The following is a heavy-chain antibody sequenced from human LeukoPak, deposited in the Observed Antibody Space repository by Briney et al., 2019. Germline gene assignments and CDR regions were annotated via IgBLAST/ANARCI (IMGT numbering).Heavy chain of an antibody. D-gene: IGHD3-16*02. CDR2: ISTSADT. CDR1: GFTFSRYD. J-gene: IGHJ6*02. V-gene: IGHV3-13*01. Sequence: GGSLRLSCAASGFTFSRYDMPWVRQGTGKGLEWVSAISTSADTYYADSVKGRFTITRETAKNSLYLQMNSLRAEDTAVYYCARGYNYYYGMDVWGQGTTVTVSS. CDR3: ARGYNYYYGMDV.